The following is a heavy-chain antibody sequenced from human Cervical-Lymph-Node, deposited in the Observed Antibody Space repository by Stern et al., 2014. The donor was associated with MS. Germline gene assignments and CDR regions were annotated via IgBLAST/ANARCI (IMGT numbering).Heavy chain of an antibody. CDR2: INPNGSVT. V-gene: IGHV1-46*01. Sequence: VQLLESGPEVKKPGASVMVSCKTSGYNFTNYYIHWVRQAPGQGLEWMGIINPNGSVTASAQKFQGRLTMTRDTSTTTVYMRLITLTSEDTAMYYCTRAVGGVGREWGQGTLVFVSS. CDR1: GYNFTNYY. J-gene: IGHJ4*02. D-gene: IGHD3-16*01. CDR3: TRAVGGVGRE.